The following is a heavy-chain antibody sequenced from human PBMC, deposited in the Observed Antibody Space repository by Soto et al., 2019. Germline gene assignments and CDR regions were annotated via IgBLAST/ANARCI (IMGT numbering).Heavy chain of an antibody. J-gene: IGHJ4*02. Sequence: QVQLVQSGAEVKRPGASVKVSCKASGYTFTNYYMHWVRQAPGQGLEWMGVIHYSGATPTYAQKFQGKGTMARDTSTSTVYVELSSLTSEDTAVYYCARGGPDLAKIGSFDYWGQGTLVTVSS. D-gene: IGHD3-16*01. CDR2: IHYSGATP. CDR1: GYTFTNYY. V-gene: IGHV1-46*01. CDR3: ARGGPDLAKIGSFDY.